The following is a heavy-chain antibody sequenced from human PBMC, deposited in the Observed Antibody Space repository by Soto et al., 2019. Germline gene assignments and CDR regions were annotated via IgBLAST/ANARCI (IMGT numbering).Heavy chain of an antibody. V-gene: IGHV4-59*01. CDR1: GGSISSYY. Sequence: SETLSLTCTVSGGSISSYYWSWIRQPPGKGLEWIGYIYYSGSTNYNPSLKSRVTISVDTSKNQFALKLSSVTAADTAVYYCALIGEGTVTVDYWGQGTLVTVSS. CDR2: IYYSGST. J-gene: IGHJ4*02. CDR3: ALIGEGTVTVDY. D-gene: IGHD4-17*01.